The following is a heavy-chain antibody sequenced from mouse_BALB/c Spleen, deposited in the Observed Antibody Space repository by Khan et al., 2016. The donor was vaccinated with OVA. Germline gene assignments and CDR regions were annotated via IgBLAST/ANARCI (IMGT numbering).Heavy chain of an antibody. Sequence: VQLEESGGGLVQPGGSLKLSCAASGFTFSSYGMSWVRQPPDKRLELVATINSNGGSTYYPDSVKGRFTISRDNAKNTLYLQMSSLKSEDTAMYYCARMARTINWGQGTTLTVSS. CDR2: INSNGGST. V-gene: IGHV5-6-3*01. CDR1: GFTFSSYG. CDR3: ARMARTIN. J-gene: IGHJ2*01.